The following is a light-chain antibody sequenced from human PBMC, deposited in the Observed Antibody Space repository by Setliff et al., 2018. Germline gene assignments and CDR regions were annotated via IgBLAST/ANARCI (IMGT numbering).Light chain of an antibody. V-gene: IGLV2-11*01. CDR3: SSYAGRYIVV. J-gene: IGLJ2*01. CDR1: SSDVGGFNY. Sequence: QSALTQPRSVSGSPGQSVTISCTGTSSDVGGFNYVSWYQQHPDKAPKLMIYDVSKRPSGVPDRFSGSKSGNTASLTISGLQAEDEADYFCSSYAGRYIVVFGGGTQLTV. CDR2: DVS.